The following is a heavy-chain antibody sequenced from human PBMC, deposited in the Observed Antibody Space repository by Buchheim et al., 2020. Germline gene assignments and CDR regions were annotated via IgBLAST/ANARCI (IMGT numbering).Heavy chain of an antibody. J-gene: IGHJ4*02. Sequence: QVQLQESGPGLVKPSETLSLTCTVSGGSISSYYWSWLRQPPGKGLEWIGFISYSGRTNYNPSLKSRVTISVDTSKNQFSLKLSSVTAADTAVYYCARSIGILYPFDYWGQGTL. CDR2: ISYSGRT. CDR1: GGSISSYY. V-gene: IGHV4-59*01. CDR3: ARSIGILYPFDY. D-gene: IGHD2-15*01.